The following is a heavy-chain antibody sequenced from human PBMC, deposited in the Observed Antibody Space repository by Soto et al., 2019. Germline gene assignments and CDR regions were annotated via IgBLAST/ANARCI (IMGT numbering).Heavy chain of an antibody. CDR1: GYTFTGYY. D-gene: IGHD1-7*01. J-gene: IGHJ4*02. Sequence: QVQLVQSGAEVKESGASVKVSCKASGYTFTGYYIHWVRQAPGQGLEWVGEISPKSGDTRYALKFQGRVTMTKDTSITTVSMELSNLSPDDTAVYYCGRGRSGELVVFYWGQGTLVTVHS. CDR2: ISPKSGDT. V-gene: IGHV1-2*02. CDR3: GRGRSGELVVFY.